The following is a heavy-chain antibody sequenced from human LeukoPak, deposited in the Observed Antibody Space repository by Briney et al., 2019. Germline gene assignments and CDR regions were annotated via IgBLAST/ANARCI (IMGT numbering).Heavy chain of an antibody. CDR3: ARGAAKGGRGLQWLVQGVNDY. Sequence: GGSLRLSCAASGFTFSSYWKYWVRQAPGKGLMWVSRITSDGSSTSYADSVKGRFTISRDNAKNTLYLQMNSLRAEDTAVYYCARGAAKGGRGLQWLVQGVNDYWGQGTLVTVSS. CDR1: GFTFSSYW. D-gene: IGHD6-19*01. V-gene: IGHV3-74*01. J-gene: IGHJ4*02. CDR2: ITSDGSST.